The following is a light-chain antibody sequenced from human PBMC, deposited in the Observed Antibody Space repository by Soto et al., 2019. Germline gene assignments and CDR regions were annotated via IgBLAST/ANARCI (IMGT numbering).Light chain of an antibody. CDR3: QQYNIWTWT. J-gene: IGKJ1*01. V-gene: IGKV3-15*01. CDR2: GAS. CDR1: QTVRNN. Sequence: EFVLTQSPGTLSLSPGERATLSCRASQTVRNNYLAWYQQRPGQAPRLLIYGASTRATGIPARFSGSGSGTEFTLTISSLQSEDFAVYYCQQYNIWTWTVGQGNKVDIK.